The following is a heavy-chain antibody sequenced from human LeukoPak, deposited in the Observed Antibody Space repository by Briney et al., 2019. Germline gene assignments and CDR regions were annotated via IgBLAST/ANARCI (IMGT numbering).Heavy chain of an antibody. J-gene: IGHJ3*02. Sequence: HTGGSLRLSCAASGFTFSSYGMHWVRQAPGKGLEWVAFIRYDGSNKYYADSVKGRFTISRDNSKNTLYLQMNSLRAEDTAVYYCAKDGKDCYDSSGYSDAFDIWGQGTMVTVSS. CDR2: IRYDGSNK. V-gene: IGHV3-30*02. CDR1: GFTFSSYG. CDR3: AKDGKDCYDSSGYSDAFDI. D-gene: IGHD3-22*01.